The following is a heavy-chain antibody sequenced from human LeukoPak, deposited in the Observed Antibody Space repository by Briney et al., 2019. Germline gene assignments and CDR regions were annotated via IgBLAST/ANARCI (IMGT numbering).Heavy chain of an antibody. D-gene: IGHD3-22*01. CDR3: ANRGEYYYDSSGYYPHLP. Sequence: GGSLTLSCAAAGLTFSSYWMSWVRQAPGKGLEWVANIKQDGSEKYYVDSVKGRFTISRDNAKNSLYLQMNSLRAEETAVYYCANRGEYYYDSSGYYPHLPWGEGTLVTVSS. CDR2: IKQDGSEK. J-gene: IGHJ5*02. V-gene: IGHV3-7*03. CDR1: GLTFSSYW.